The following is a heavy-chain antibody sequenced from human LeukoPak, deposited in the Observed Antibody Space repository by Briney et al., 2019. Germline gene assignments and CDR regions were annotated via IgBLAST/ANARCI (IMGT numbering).Heavy chain of an antibody. D-gene: IGHD2-2*01. CDR2: ISSNGGST. V-gene: IGHV3-64D*06. CDR1: GFTFSSYA. J-gene: IGHJ4*02. Sequence: GGSLRLSCSASGFTFSSYAMHWVRQAPGKGLEYVSAISSNGGSTYYADSMKGRFTISRDNSKNTLYLQMSSLRAEDTAVYYCVKDGVGCSSTSCYVGGVYYFDYWGQGTLVTVSS. CDR3: VKDGVGCSSTSCYVGGVYYFDY.